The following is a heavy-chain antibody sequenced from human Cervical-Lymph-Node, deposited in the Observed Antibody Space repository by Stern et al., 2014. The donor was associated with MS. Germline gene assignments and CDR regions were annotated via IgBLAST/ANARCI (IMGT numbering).Heavy chain of an antibody. V-gene: IGHV2-70*01. CDR1: GLSLSDSGMC. CDR3: ARTRTSRGWFDF. Sequence: QITLKESGPALVKPTQTLTLTCTFSGLSLSDSGMCVSWIRQPPGKALEWLAFIAWDDDKYYSTSLKTRLTISKDTSKNQVVLRMTNMDPVDTATYYCARTRTSRGWFDFWGQGTLVTVSS. J-gene: IGHJ5*01. CDR2: IAWDDDK. D-gene: IGHD3-10*01.